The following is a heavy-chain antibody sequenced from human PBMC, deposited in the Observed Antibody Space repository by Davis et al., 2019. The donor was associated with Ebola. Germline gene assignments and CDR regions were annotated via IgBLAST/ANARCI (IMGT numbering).Heavy chain of an antibody. CDR2: ISGSGGST. Sequence: GESLKISCAASGFTFSSSAMSWVRQSPGKGLEWVSTISGSGGSTYYADSVKGRFTISRDNSKNTLYLQMNSLRAEDTAVYYCAREAAAVYFDYWGQGTLVTVSS. D-gene: IGHD6-13*01. CDR1: GFTFSSSA. CDR3: AREAAAVYFDY. V-gene: IGHV3-23*01. J-gene: IGHJ4*02.